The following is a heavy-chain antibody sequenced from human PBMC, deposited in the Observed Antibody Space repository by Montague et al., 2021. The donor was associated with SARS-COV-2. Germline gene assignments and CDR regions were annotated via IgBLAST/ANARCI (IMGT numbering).Heavy chain of an antibody. CDR1: GGSISSSSYN. Sequence: SETLSLTCTVSGGSISSSSYNWGWIRQLPGKGLEWIGSIYYSGSTYYNPSLKSRVTISVYTSKNQLSLKPSSVTAADTAVYYCATRSYDILTGYALPNWFDPWGQGTLVTVSS. CDR2: IYYSGST. CDR3: ATRSYDILTGYALPNWFDP. J-gene: IGHJ5*02. V-gene: IGHV4-39*01. D-gene: IGHD3-9*01.